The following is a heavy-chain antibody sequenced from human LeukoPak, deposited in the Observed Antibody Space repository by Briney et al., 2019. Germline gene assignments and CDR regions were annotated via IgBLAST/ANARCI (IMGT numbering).Heavy chain of an antibody. CDR2: IYSGGST. D-gene: IGHD5-24*01. CDR3: ARGEMATIPIDY. V-gene: IGHV3-66*02. J-gene: IGHJ4*02. Sequence: QPGGSLRLSCAASGFTVSSNYMSWVRQAPGKGLEWVSVIYSGGSTYYANSVKGRFTISRDNSKNTLYLQMNSLRAEDTAVYYCARGEMATIPIDYWGQGTLVTVSS. CDR1: GFTVSSNY.